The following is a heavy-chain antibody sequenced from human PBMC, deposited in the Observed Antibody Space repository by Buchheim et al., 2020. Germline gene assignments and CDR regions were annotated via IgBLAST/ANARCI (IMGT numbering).Heavy chain of an antibody. CDR2: ISGSGGRT. CDR3: AKDNTLAPPMANYYYGMDV. D-gene: IGHD3-10*01. Sequence: EVQLVESGGGLVQPGGSLRLSCAASGFTFSSYAMSWVRQAPGKGLEWVSAISGSGGRTYYPDSVKGRFTISRDNSKNTLYLQMNSLRAEDTAVYYCAKDNTLAPPMANYYYGMDVWGQGTT. J-gene: IGHJ6*02. CDR1: GFTFSSYA. V-gene: IGHV3-23*04.